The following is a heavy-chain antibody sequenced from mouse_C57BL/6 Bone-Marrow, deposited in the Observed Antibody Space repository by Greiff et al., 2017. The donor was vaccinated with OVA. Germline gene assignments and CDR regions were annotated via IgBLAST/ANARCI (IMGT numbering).Heavy chain of an antibody. CDR2: IWRGGST. D-gene: IGHD1-1*01. CDR3: GNSASSYWYFDV. V-gene: IGHV2-5*01. Sequence: VQLQQSGPGLVQPSQSLSITCTASGFSLTSYGVHWVRQSPGKGLEWLGVIWRGGSTDYNAAFMSRLSITKDNSKIQVFFIMNRLQADDTAIYCGGNSASSYWYFDVWGTGTTVTVSS. J-gene: IGHJ1*03. CDR1: GFSLTSYG.